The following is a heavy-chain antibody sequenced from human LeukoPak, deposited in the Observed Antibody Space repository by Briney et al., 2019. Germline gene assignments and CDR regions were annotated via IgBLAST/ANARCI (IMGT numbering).Heavy chain of an antibody. CDR3: AREGGGSRPPVDAFDI. CDR2: INPNSGGT. J-gene: IGHJ3*02. CDR1: GYTFTGYY. Sequence: GASVKVSCKASGYTFTGYYMHWVRQAPGQGLEWMGWINPNSGGTNYAQKFQGRVTMTRDTSISTAYMELSRLRSDDTAVYYCAREGGGSRPPVDAFDIWGQGTMVTVSS. V-gene: IGHV1-2*02. D-gene: IGHD1-26*01.